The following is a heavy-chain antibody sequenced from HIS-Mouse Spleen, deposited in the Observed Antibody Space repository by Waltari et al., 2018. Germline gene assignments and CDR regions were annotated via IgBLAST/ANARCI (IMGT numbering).Heavy chain of an antibody. CDR2: IWYDGSNK. D-gene: IGHD1-26*01. CDR1: GFTFSSYG. J-gene: IGHJ4*02. Sequence: GFTFSSYGMHWVRQAPGKGLEWVAVIWYDGSNKYYADSVKGRFTISRDNSKNTLYLQMNSLRAEDTAVYYCAKDSQLFVGANPYFDYWGQGTLVTVSS. CDR3: AKDSQLFVGANPYFDY. V-gene: IGHV3-33*06.